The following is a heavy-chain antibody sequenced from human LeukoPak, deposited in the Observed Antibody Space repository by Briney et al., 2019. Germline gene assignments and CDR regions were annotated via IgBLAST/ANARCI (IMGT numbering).Heavy chain of an antibody. V-gene: IGHV4-30-4*08. CDR3: ARVDYVDTAMVTNY. Sequence: SETLSLTCTVPGGSISSGDYYWSWIRQPPGKGLEWIGYIYYSGSTYYNPSLKSRVTISVDTSKNQFSLKLSSVTAADTAVYYCARVDYVDTAMVTNYWGQGTLVTVSS. CDR1: GGSISSGDYY. CDR2: IYYSGST. J-gene: IGHJ4*02. D-gene: IGHD5-18*01.